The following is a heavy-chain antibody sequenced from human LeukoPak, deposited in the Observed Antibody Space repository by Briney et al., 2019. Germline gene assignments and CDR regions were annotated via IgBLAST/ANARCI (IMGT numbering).Heavy chain of an antibody. D-gene: IGHD2-2*01. CDR3: ARDRGLGYCSSTSCEHNWFDP. Sequence: SETLSLTCTLSGGSISSGGYYWSWIRQHPGKGLEWIGYIYYSGSTYYNPSLKSRVTISVDTSKNQFSLKLSSVTAADTAVYYCARDRGLGYCSSTSCEHNWFDPWGQGTLVTVSS. CDR1: GGSISSGGYY. CDR2: IYYSGST. V-gene: IGHV4-31*03. J-gene: IGHJ5*02.